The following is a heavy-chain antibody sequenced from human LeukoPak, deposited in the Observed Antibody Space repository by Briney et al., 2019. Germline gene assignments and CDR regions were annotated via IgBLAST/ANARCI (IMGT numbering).Heavy chain of an antibody. Sequence: PGGSLRLSCAASGFTFSSYAMSWVRQAPGKGLEWVSTISGSDDSTYYADSVKGRLTISRDNSKNTVYLHMNSLRAEDTAVYFCAKLRSGGPAAGNYWGQGTLVTVSS. CDR2: ISGSDDST. D-gene: IGHD6-13*01. J-gene: IGHJ4*02. CDR1: GFTFSSYA. CDR3: AKLRSGGPAAGNY. V-gene: IGHV3-23*01.